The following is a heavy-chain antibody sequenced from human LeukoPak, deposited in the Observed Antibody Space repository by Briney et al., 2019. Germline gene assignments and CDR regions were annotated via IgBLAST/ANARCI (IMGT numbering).Heavy chain of an antibody. CDR3: ARNGVSVKPYNWFDP. Sequence: ASVKVSCKASGGTFSSYAISWVRQAPGQGLEWMGGIIPIFGTANYAQKFQGRVTITADESTSTAYMELSSLRSEDTAVYYCARNGVSVKPYNWFDPWGQGTLVTVSS. V-gene: IGHV1-69*13. D-gene: IGHD2-8*01. CDR2: IIPIFGTA. CDR1: GGTFSSYA. J-gene: IGHJ5*02.